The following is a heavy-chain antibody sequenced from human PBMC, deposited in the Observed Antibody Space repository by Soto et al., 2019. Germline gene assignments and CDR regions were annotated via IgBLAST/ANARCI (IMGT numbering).Heavy chain of an antibody. CDR3: ARAKRITGDFDS. Sequence: QVQLEQSGPEVKKPGASVKFSCKASGYSFTDYGVTWVRQAPGQGLVWMGGIRGKDGATKYAQELLGRVTMTTDISTKTVYMEMRSLQSDDTAVYYCARAKRITGDFDSWGQGTLVAVSS. V-gene: IGHV1-18*01. CDR2: IRGKDGAT. J-gene: IGHJ4*02. CDR1: GYSFTDYG. D-gene: IGHD3-3*01.